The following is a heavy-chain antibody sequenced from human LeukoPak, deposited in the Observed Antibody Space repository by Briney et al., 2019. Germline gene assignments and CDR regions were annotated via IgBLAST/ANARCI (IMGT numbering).Heavy chain of an antibody. CDR2: IYYSGST. CDR1: GGSISSYY. D-gene: IGHD2-8*01. J-gene: IGHJ3*02. CDR3: ARTMGDAFDI. Sequence: SEPLSLTCTGSGGSISSYYWSWIRQPPGKGLEWIGYIYYSGSTNYNPSLKSRVTISVDTSKNQFSLKLSSVTAADTAVYYCARTMGDAFDIWGQGTMVTVSS. V-gene: IGHV4-59*01.